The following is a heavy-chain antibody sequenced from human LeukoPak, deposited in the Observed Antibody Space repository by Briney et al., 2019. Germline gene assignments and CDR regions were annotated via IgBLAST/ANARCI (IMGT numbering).Heavy chain of an antibody. J-gene: IGHJ4*02. Sequence: GGSLRLSCAASGFTFANTWMHWVRQAPGKGLVWVSLINNDGSTTNYADSVKGRFPISRDNAKNTVYLQMNSLRAEDTAVYYCAIGGTYGSGSWGQGTLVTVSS. D-gene: IGHD3-10*01. CDR1: GFTFANTW. CDR3: AIGGTYGSGS. CDR2: INNDGSTT. V-gene: IGHV3-74*01.